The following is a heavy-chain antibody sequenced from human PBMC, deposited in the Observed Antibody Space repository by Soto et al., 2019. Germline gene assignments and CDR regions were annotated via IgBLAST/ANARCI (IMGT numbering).Heavy chain of an antibody. J-gene: IGHJ6*02. CDR3: ASGVVGYNHGKPSYYFGLDV. D-gene: IGHD5-18*01. V-gene: IGHV4-4*02. Sequence: SETLSLTCAVSGGSITSNNWWNWVRQPPGKGLEWIGEIYHSASTNYNPSLKSRVIISVDKSKNQFSLRLSSVTAADTAVYYCASGVVGYNHGKPSYYFGLDVWGQGTTVTVSS. CDR1: GGSITSNNW. CDR2: IYHSAST.